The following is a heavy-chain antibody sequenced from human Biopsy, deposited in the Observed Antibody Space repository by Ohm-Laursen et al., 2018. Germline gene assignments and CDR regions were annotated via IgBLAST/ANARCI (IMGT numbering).Heavy chain of an antibody. D-gene: IGHD5-24*01. CDR3: ARERGGYKRTDY. V-gene: IGHV1-18*01. CDR1: GYTFTSYG. J-gene: IGHJ4*02. CDR2: INTYNGNT. Sequence: GASVKVSCKASGYTFTSYGISWVRQAPGQGLEWMGGINTYNGNTNYAQNLQGRVTMTTDTSTSTAYMELGSLRSDDTAVYYCARERGGYKRTDYWGQGTLVTVSS.